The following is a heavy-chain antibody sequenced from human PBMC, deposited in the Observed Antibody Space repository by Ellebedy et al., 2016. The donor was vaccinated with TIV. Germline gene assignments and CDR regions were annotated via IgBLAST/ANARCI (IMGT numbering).Heavy chain of an antibody. CDR1: GYTFTSYG. Sequence: ASVKVSXXASGYTFTSYGISWVRQAPGQGLEWMGWISAYNGNTNYAQKLQGRVTMTTDTSTSTAYMELRSLRSDDTAVYYCARDNVDTASYYYYYYMDVWGKGTTVTVSS. J-gene: IGHJ6*03. CDR2: ISAYNGNT. D-gene: IGHD5-18*01. CDR3: ARDNVDTASYYYYYYMDV. V-gene: IGHV1-18*01.